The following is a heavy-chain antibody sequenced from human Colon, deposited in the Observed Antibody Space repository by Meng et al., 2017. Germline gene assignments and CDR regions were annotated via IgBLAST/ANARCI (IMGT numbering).Heavy chain of an antibody. D-gene: IGHD3-10*02. CDR1: GDSVSSNCVA. CDR2: TYYRSKYYN. Sequence: QLQQSGPGPVMSPSILASSCASSGDSVSSNCVAWNWVRQSPATGPESRGRTYYRSKYYNDYALSVKSRLTINPDTSKNQFSLHLISVTQEDTAIYYCAREWGDVRGGFDFWGQGTLVTVSS. V-gene: IGHV6-1*01. J-gene: IGHJ4*02. CDR3: AREWGDVRGGFDF.